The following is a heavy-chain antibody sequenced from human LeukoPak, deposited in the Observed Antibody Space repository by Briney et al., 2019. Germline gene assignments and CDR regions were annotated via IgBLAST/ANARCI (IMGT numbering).Heavy chain of an antibody. D-gene: IGHD2-2*02. Sequence: PSETLSLTCAVYGGFFSGYYWSWIRQPPGKGLEWIGEINHSGSTNYNPSLKSRVTISVDTSKNQFSLKLSSVTAADTAVYYCARGLGYCSSTSCYRDLDYYYYGMDVWGQGTTVTVSS. V-gene: IGHV4-34*01. J-gene: IGHJ6*02. CDR1: GGFFSGYY. CDR3: ARGLGYCSSTSCYRDLDYYYYGMDV. CDR2: INHSGST.